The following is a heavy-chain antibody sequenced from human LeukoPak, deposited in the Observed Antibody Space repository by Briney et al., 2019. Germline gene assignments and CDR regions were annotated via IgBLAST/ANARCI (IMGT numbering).Heavy chain of an antibody. V-gene: IGHV4-4*07. J-gene: IGHJ4*02. CDR1: GGSISSFY. D-gene: IGHD2-15*01. CDR3: ARVLGWAAFDY. Sequence: PSETLSLTCTVSGGSISSFYWSWFRQPAGKGLEWIGRIYSSGSTNYHPSLKSRVTMSVDTSKNQFSLKLSSVTAADTAVYYCARVLGWAAFDYWGQGTLVTVSS. CDR2: IYSSGST.